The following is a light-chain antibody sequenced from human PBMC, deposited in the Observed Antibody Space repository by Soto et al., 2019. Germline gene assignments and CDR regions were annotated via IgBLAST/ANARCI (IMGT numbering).Light chain of an antibody. CDR1: SSDVGGYNF. Sequence: QSALTQPASVSGSPGQSITISCTGTSSDVGGYNFVSWYQQHPDKAPKLIIYEVSNRPSGVSNRFSASKSGNTASLTISGLQPEDEADYYCSSYTTSVTLVFGGGTKLTVL. V-gene: IGLV2-14*01. CDR2: EVS. CDR3: SSYTTSVTLV. J-gene: IGLJ2*01.